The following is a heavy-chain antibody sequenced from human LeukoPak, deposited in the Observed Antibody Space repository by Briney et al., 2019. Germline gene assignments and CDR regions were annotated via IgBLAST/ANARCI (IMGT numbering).Heavy chain of an antibody. V-gene: IGHV1-2*02. CDR2: INPNSGGT. Sequence: ASVKVSCKASGYTFTGYYMHWVRQAPGQGLEGMGWINPNSGGTNYAQKFQGRVTMTRDTSISTAYMELSRLRSDDTAVYYCARDLDNCGGDCYSFDYWGQGTLVTVSS. CDR3: ARDLDNCGGDCYSFDY. J-gene: IGHJ4*02. CDR1: GYTFTGYY. D-gene: IGHD2-21*02.